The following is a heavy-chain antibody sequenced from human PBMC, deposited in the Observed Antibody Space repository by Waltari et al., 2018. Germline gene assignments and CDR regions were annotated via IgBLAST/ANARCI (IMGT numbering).Heavy chain of an antibody. CDR1: GFTFRRYS. CDR3: AASTERGWYVWFDP. CDR2: ISSSSYI. V-gene: IGHV3-21*01. D-gene: IGHD6-19*01. J-gene: IGHJ5*02. Sequence: EVQLVESGGGLVKPGGSLRLSCAASGFTFRRYSMTWVRHAPGKGLEWVSSISSSSYIYYADSVKGRFTISRDNAKNSLYLQMNSLRAEDTAVYYCAASTERGWYVWFDPWGQGTLVTVSS.